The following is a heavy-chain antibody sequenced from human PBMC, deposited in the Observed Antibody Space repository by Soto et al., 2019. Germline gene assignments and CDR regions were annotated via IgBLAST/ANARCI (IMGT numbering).Heavy chain of an antibody. V-gene: IGHV1-69*13. Sequence: SVKVSCTFSGGPFSSYAITWVRHAPGQGLEWMGGIIPVFGAGRYAQKFQGRVTITADESTSTAYMELINLRSDDTAVYYSVHRRGGYNSAFFDYWGQGTLVTVSS. CDR1: GGPFSSYA. CDR2: IIPVFGAG. J-gene: IGHJ4*02. CDR3: VHRRGGYNSAFFDY. D-gene: IGHD5-12*01.